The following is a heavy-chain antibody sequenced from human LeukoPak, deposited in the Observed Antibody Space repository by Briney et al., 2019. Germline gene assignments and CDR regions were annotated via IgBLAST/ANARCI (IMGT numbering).Heavy chain of an antibody. CDR2: IGTAGDT. Sequence: GGSLRLSCEVSGFNLRSYWMYWVRQATGKGLEWVSAIGTAGDTYYPGSVKGRFTISRENAKNSLYLQMNSLRAGDTAVYYCARSVAAAGSPGAFDIWGQGTMVTVSS. V-gene: IGHV3-13*01. CDR3: ARSVAAAGSPGAFDI. CDR1: GFNLRSYW. D-gene: IGHD6-13*01. J-gene: IGHJ3*02.